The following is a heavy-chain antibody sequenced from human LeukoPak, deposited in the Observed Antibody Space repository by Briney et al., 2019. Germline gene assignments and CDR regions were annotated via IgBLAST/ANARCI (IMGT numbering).Heavy chain of an antibody. J-gene: IGHJ4*02. V-gene: IGHV4-39*01. CDR1: GGSISSSSYY. CDR3: ARLYPSWGGSGSYYPGSFIDY. D-gene: IGHD3-10*01. CDR2: IYYSGST. Sequence: SETVSLTCTVSGGSISSSSYYWGWIRQPPGKGLEWIGSIYYSGSTYYNPSLKSRVTISVDTSKNQFSLKLSSVTAADTAVYYCARLYPSWGGSGSYYPGSFIDYWGQGTLVTVSS.